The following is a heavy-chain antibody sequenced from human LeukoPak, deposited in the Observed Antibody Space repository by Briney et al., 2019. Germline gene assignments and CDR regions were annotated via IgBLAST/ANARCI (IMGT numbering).Heavy chain of an antibody. V-gene: IGHV3-7*03. CDR3: ARDWFDGDYDRFDY. Sequence: PGGSLGLSFAVSGFPFSSYWMYWFHPAPGKGLGWVANINQDGSQKFSVDSVKGRFTISRDNAKNSLSLQMNSLGVEDTAVYYCARDWFDGDYDRFDYWGQGTLVTVSS. CDR1: GFPFSSYW. CDR2: INQDGSQK. J-gene: IGHJ4*02. D-gene: IGHD4-17*01.